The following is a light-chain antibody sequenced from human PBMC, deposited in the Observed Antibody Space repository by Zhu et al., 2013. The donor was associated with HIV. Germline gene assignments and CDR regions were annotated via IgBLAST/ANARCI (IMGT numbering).Light chain of an antibody. CDR2: GAS. J-gene: IGKJ2*01. Sequence: EIVLTQSPGTLSLSPGERATLSCRASQSVSSNYLAWYQQKPGQAPRLLMYGASSRATGIPDRFSGSGSGTGFTLTISRLESEDFAVYYCQQYGTSPRTFGQGTKLEIK. CDR1: QSVSSNY. CDR3: QQYGTSPRT. V-gene: IGKV3-20*01.